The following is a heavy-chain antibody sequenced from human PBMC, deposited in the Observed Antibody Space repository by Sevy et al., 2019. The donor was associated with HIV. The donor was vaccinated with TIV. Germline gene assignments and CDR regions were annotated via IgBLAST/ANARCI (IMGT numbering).Heavy chain of an antibody. CDR1: GFIFEDYG. Sequence: GGALRLSCAASGFIFEDYGMNWVRQAPGKGLECVSGINWNGGSTGYADCVKGRFSISRDNGKNSLYLQMKSLRAVDTAIYYCASERSCGGACYYFDTWGQGALVTVSS. V-gene: IGHV3-20*04. D-gene: IGHD2-21*02. CDR2: INWNGGST. J-gene: IGHJ4*02. CDR3: ASERSCGGACYYFDT.